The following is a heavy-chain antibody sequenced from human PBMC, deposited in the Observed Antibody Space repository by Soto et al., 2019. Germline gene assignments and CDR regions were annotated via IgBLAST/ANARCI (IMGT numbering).Heavy chain of an antibody. Sequence: GGSLRLSCAASGFTFNTYGMFWVRQAPGRGLEWVAVISYDGSRQYYADSVKGRFTISRDNSKNTLYLQMDSLRPEDTTVYYCAKTEGVYTTRGYFENWGQGIQVTVSS. CDR3: AKTEGVYTTRGYFEN. V-gene: IGHV3-30*18. CDR2: ISYDGSRQ. D-gene: IGHD2-8*01. CDR1: GFTFNTYG. J-gene: IGHJ4*02.